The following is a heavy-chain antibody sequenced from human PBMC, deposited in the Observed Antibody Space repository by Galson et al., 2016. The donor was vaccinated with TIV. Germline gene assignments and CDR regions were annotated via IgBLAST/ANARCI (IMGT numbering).Heavy chain of an antibody. CDR1: GYTFTSYG. Sequence: SCKASGYTFTSYGLYWVRQAPGQGLEWMGWINTNTGIPTYAQGFTGRFVFSLDTSVSTAYVQISRLKAEDTAVYYCARGTGDGSNFNAITYWGQGTLVTVSS. CDR2: INTNTGIP. CDR3: ARGTGDGSNFNAITY. D-gene: IGHD5-24*01. J-gene: IGHJ4*02. V-gene: IGHV7-4-1*02.